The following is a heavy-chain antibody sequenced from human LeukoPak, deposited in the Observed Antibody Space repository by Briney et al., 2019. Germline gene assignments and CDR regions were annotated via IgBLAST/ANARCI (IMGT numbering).Heavy chain of an antibody. V-gene: IGHV1-69*05. CDR2: IIPIFGTA. D-gene: IGHD3-3*01. CDR3: ARSRITIFGVVTPRGNFDY. Sequence: SVKVSCMASGGTFSSYAISWVRRAPGQGLEWMGGIIPIFGTANYAQKFQGRVTITTDESTSTAYMELSSLRSEDTAVYYCARSRITIFGVVTPRGNFDYWGQGTLVTVSS. CDR1: GGTFSSYA. J-gene: IGHJ4*02.